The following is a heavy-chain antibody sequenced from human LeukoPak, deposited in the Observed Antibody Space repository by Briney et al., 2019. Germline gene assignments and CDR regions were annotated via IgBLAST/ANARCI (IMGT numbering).Heavy chain of an antibody. J-gene: IGHJ6*03. V-gene: IGHV3-9*01. D-gene: IGHD3-10*02. CDR3: AKDIFVRRNYYYYMDV. CDR2: TSWNSGSL. CDR1: GFTFDDYT. Sequence: GGSLRLSCAASGFTFDDYTMHWVRQAPGKGLEWVSGTSWNSGSLGYADSVKGRFTISRDNAKNSLCLQMNSLRAEDTALYYCAKDIFVRRNYYYYMDVWGKGTTVTVSS.